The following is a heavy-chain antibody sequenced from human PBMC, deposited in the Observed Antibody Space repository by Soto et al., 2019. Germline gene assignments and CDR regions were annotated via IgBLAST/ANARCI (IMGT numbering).Heavy chain of an antibody. D-gene: IGHD6-19*01. V-gene: IGHV3-21*01. Sequence: EVQLVESGGGLVKPGGSLRLSCAASGFTFSSYSMNWVRQAPGKGLEWVSSISSSSYIYYADSVKGRFIISRDNAKNSLYLQMNSLRAEDTAVYYCARDAASSGCQPWGQGTLVTVSS. J-gene: IGHJ5*02. CDR3: ARDAASSGCQP. CDR1: GFTFSSYS. CDR2: ISSSSYI.